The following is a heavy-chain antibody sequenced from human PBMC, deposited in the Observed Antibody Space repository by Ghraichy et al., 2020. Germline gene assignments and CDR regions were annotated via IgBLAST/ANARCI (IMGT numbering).Heavy chain of an antibody. J-gene: IGHJ6*02. Sequence: SQTLSLTCAVSGGSVSNGGYSWSWIRQQPGKGLEWIGYIYHSGSTYYNPSLKSRVTISVDRSKIQFSLKINSVTAADTAVYYCARYNGCSLYYYGIDVWGQGTTVTVSS. D-gene: IGHD5-18*01. CDR3: ARYNGCSLYYYGIDV. V-gene: IGHV4-30-2*01. CDR2: IYHSGST. CDR1: GGSVSNGGYS.